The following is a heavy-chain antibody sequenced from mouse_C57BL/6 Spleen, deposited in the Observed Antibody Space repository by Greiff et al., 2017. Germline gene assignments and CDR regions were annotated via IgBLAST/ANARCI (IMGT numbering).Heavy chain of an antibody. CDR1: GYAFTNYL. J-gene: IGHJ2*01. V-gene: IGHV1-54*01. D-gene: IGHD2-1*01. Sequence: QVHVKQSGAELVRPGTSVKVSCKASGYAFTNYLIEWVKQRPGQGLEWIGVINPGSGGTNYNEKFKGKATLTADKSSSTAYMQLSSLTSEDSAVYFCAREGDYGNYVGNYFDYWGQGTTLTVSS. CDR2: INPGSGGT. CDR3: AREGDYGNYVGNYFDY.